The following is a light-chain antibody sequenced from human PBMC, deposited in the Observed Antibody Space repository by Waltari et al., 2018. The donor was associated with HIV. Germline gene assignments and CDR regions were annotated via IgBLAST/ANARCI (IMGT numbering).Light chain of an antibody. CDR2: GAY. V-gene: IGKV1-9*01. CDR1: HVIDNK. CDR3: QQLYSYPIT. J-gene: IGKJ5*01. Sequence: DIQLTQSPSYLSASVGDKVIITCRATHVIDNKLAWYQQKPGKAPTLLISGAYTLESGVPSRCSGYDSGTSFSLTITDLQPEDVAIYYYQQLYSYPITFGQGTRLDIK.